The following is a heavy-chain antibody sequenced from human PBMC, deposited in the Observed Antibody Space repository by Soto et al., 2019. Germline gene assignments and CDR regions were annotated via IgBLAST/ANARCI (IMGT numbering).Heavy chain of an antibody. D-gene: IGHD3-16*02. V-gene: IGHV1-18*01. J-gene: IGHJ3*02. CDR1: GGTFSSYA. CDR2: ISAYNGNT. CDR3: ARDLDDYVWGSYPSPDAFDI. Sequence: ASVKVSCKASGGTFSSYAISWVRQAPGQGLEWMGWISAYNGNTNYAQKLQGRVTMTTDTSTSTAYMELRSLRSDDTAVYYCARDLDDYVWGSYPSPDAFDIWGQGTMVTVSS.